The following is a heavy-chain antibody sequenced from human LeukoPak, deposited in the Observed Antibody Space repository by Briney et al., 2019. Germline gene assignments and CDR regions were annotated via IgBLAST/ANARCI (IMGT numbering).Heavy chain of an antibody. Sequence: PSETLSLTCTVSGGSVSSNIYYWSWIRQPPGKGLEWIGYIYYSGITNYNPSLKSRVTISENTPKTQFTLKVTSATAADTAGYYCARVPITMVRGVSGWFDPWGQGTLVTVSS. J-gene: IGHJ5*02. CDR3: ARVPITMVRGVSGWFDP. V-gene: IGHV4-61*01. CDR2: IYYSGIT. CDR1: GGSVSSNIYY. D-gene: IGHD3-10*01.